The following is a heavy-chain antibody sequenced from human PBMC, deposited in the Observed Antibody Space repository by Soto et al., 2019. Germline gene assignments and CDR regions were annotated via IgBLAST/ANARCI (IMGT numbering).Heavy chain of an antibody. J-gene: IGHJ4*02. Sequence: QVQLQESGPGLVKPSQTLSLTCTVSGSISSGDYYWSWIRQPPGKGLEWIGYVYYTGSTYYNPSHKSRVSISVDTSKSQFSLRVSSVTASDTAVYYCARLSRDAYNSLDYWGPGTLVTVSS. CDR1: GSISSGDYY. V-gene: IGHV4-30-4*01. CDR3: ARLSRDAYNSLDY. D-gene: IGHD2-2*01. CDR2: VYYTGST.